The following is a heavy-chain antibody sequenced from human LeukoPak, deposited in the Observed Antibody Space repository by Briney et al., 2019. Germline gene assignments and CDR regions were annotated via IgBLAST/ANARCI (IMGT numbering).Heavy chain of an antibody. D-gene: IGHD2-2*01. Sequence: PGGSLRLSCTASGFTFGDYAMSWVRQAPGKGLEWVGFIRSKAYGGTTEYAASVRGRFTISRDDSKSIAYLQMNSLKTEDTAVNYCTRGRLKYIVVVPAAHDAFDIWGQGTMVSVSS. V-gene: IGHV3-49*04. CDR2: IRSKAYGGTT. J-gene: IGHJ3*02. CDR3: TRGRLKYIVVVPAAHDAFDI. CDR1: GFTFGDYA.